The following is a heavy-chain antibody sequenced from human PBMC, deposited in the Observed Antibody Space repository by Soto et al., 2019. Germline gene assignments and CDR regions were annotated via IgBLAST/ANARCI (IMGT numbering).Heavy chain of an antibody. V-gene: IGHV3-30-3*01. CDR3: ARDIVEMATITVYYGMDV. CDR1: GFTFSSYA. J-gene: IGHJ6*02. CDR2: ISYDGSNK. D-gene: IGHD5-12*01. Sequence: PGGSLRLSCAASGFTFSSYAMHWVRQAPGKGLEWVAVISYDGSNKYYADSVKGRFTISRDNSKNTLYLQMNSLRAEDTAVYYCARDIVEMATITVYYGMDVWGQGTTVTVSS.